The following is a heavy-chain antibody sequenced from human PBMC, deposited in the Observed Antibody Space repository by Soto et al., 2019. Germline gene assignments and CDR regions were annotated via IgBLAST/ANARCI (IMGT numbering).Heavy chain of an antibody. V-gene: IGHV3-7*01. CDR1: GFTFSSYW. Sequence: GGSVRLSCAASGFTFSSYWMSWVRQAPGKGLEWVANIKQDGSEKYYVDSVKGRFTISRDNAKNSLYLQMNSLRAEDTAVYYCARFEITTVTTMGFDYWGQGTLVTVSS. CDR3: ARFEITTVTTMGFDY. CDR2: IKQDGSEK. D-gene: IGHD4-4*01. J-gene: IGHJ4*02.